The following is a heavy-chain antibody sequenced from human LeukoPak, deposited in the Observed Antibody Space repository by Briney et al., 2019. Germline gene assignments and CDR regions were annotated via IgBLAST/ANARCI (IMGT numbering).Heavy chain of an antibody. Sequence: RTGGSLRLSCAASGFTFSHAWMTWVRQAPGKGLEWVSYISSSGSTIYYADSVKGRFTISRDNAKNSLYLQMNSLRAEDTAVYYCARVGGSARNFDYWGQGTLVTVSS. J-gene: IGHJ4*02. CDR3: ARVGGSARNFDY. V-gene: IGHV3-11*04. D-gene: IGHD1-26*01. CDR1: GFTFSHAW. CDR2: ISSSGSTI.